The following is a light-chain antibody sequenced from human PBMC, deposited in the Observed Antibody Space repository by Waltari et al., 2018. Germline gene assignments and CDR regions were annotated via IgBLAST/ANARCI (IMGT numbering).Light chain of an antibody. CDR3: MQGTHWPRT. V-gene: IGKV2-30*02. Sequence: DAVMTQSPVSLPVTLGQSASISCRSSQSLVHSDGNTYLNWFQQRPGQSPRRLIYKVSRRDSGGPDRFSGSGSVTDFTLKISRVEAEDVGTYYCMQGTHWPRTFGQGTKVEIK. CDR2: KVS. J-gene: IGKJ1*01. CDR1: QSLVHSDGNTY.